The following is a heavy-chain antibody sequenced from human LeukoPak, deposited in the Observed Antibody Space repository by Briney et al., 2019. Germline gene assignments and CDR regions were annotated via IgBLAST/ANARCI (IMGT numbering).Heavy chain of an antibody. CDR1: GFTFSSYW. CDR3: AMKAVPRPRLHDAFDF. Sequence: GGSLRLSCAASGFTFSSYWMSWVRQAPGQGLEWVANKKKDGSEKYYVDSVKGRFTISRDNAKNSLYLQMNSLRAEDTAVYYCAMKAVPRPRLHDAFDFWGQGTVVTVSS. D-gene: IGHD5-24*01. CDR2: KKKDGSEK. J-gene: IGHJ3*01. V-gene: IGHV3-7*03.